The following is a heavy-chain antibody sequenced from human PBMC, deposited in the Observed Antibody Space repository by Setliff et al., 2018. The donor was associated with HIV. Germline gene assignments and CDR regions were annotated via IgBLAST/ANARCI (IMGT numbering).Heavy chain of an antibody. J-gene: IGHJ1*01. Sequence: ASVKVSCKTSGYTFTAFYIHWVRQAPGKGLEWMANFDPEDGETFYAQKFQGRLTMTEDTSTDTAYMELSSLRSDDTAMYYCATDPGYSSTWYSESFQHWGQGTVVTVSS. CDR3: ATDPGYSSTWYSESFQH. V-gene: IGHV1-24*01. CDR2: FDPEDGET. CDR1: GYTFTAFY. D-gene: IGHD6-13*01.